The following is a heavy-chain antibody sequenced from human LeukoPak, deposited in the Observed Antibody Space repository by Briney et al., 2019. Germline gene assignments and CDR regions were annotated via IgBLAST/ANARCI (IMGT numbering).Heavy chain of an antibody. V-gene: IGHV3-7*01. CDR3: AREGADGDLTRPGLGAFDI. Sequence: GGSLRLSCAASGFTFSSYWMSWVRQAPGKGLEWVANIKQDGSEKYYVDSVKGRFTISRDNAKNSLYLQMNSLRAEDTAVYYCAREGADGDLTRPGLGAFDIWGQGTMVTVSS. D-gene: IGHD4-17*01. CDR1: GFTFSSYW. J-gene: IGHJ3*02. CDR2: IKQDGSEK.